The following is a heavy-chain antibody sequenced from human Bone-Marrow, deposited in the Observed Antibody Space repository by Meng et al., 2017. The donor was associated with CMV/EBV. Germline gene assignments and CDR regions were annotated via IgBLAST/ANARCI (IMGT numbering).Heavy chain of an antibody. J-gene: IGHJ1*01. V-gene: IGHV3-21*01. Sequence: GESLKISCAASGFTFSSYSMNWVRQAPGKGLEWVSSISSSSYIYYADSVKGRFTISRDNAKNSLYLQMNSLRAEDTAVYYCAREPAVAGTRYFQHWGQGTLVTVSS. CDR1: GFTFSSYS. D-gene: IGHD6-19*01. CDR3: AREPAVAGTRYFQH. CDR2: ISSSSYI.